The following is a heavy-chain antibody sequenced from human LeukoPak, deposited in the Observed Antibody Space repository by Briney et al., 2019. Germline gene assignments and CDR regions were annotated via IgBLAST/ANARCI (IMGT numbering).Heavy chain of an antibody. Sequence: GGSLRLSCAASGFTFSSYAMSWVRQAPGKGLEWVSAISGSGGSTYYADSVRGRFTISRDNSKNTLYLQMNSLRAEDTAVYYCARSLTVTGDYYYYMDVWGKGTTVTVSS. D-gene: IGHD4-11*01. CDR2: ISGSGGST. CDR1: GFTFSSYA. J-gene: IGHJ6*03. V-gene: IGHV3-23*01. CDR3: ARSLTVTGDYYYYMDV.